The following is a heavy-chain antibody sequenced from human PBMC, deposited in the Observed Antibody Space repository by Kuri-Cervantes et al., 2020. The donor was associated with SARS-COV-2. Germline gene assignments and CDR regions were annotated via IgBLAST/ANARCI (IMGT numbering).Heavy chain of an antibody. CDR1: GFTVSSNY. D-gene: IGHD3-10*02. CDR3: ARDYVGGYYGMDV. CDR2: IYSGGST. J-gene: IGHJ6*02. V-gene: IGHV3-66*01. Sequence: GGSLRLSCAASGFTVSSNYMSWVRQAPGKGLEWVSVIYSGGSTYYADSVKGRFTTSRDNSKNTLYPQMNSLRAEDTAVYYCARDYVGGYYGMDVWGQGTTVTVSS.